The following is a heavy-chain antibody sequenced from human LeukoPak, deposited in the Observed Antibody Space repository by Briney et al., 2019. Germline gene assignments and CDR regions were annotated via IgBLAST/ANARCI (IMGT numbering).Heavy chain of an antibody. V-gene: IGHV3-33*01. J-gene: IGHJ4*02. CDR3: ASNYYDSSGYSIDY. D-gene: IGHD3-22*01. CDR1: GFTFSSYG. CDR2: IWYGGSNK. Sequence: GGSLRLSCAASGFTFSSYGMHWVRQAPGKGLEWVAVIWYGGSNKYYADSVKGRFTISRDNSKNTLYLQMNSLRAEDTAVYYCASNYYDSSGYSIDYWGQGTLVTVSS.